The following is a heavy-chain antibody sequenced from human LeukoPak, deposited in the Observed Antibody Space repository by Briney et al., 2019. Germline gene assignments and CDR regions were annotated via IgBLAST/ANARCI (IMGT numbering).Heavy chain of an antibody. D-gene: IGHD3-22*01. CDR3: ATSYYYDSSGPFDY. V-gene: IGHV3-43*01. Sequence: GGSLRLSCAASGFTFDDYTMHWVRQAPGKGLEWVSLISWDGGSTYYADSVKGRFTISRDNSKNSPYLQMNSLRTEDTALYYCATSYYYDSSGPFDYWGQGTLVTVSS. CDR2: ISWDGGST. CDR1: GFTFDDYT. J-gene: IGHJ4*02.